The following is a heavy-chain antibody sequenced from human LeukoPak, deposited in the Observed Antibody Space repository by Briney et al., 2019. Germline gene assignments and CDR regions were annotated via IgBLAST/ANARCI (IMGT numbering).Heavy chain of an antibody. CDR2: ISAYNGNT. J-gene: IGHJ6*03. V-gene: IGHV1-18*01. CDR1: GYTFTSYG. Sequence: GASVKVSCKASGYTFTSYGISWVRQAPGQGLEWMGWISAYNGNTNYAQKLQGRVTVTTDTSTSTAYMELRSLRSDDTAVYYCARAYSANIVVVPAAMSYYYYYYMDVWGKGTTVTVSS. CDR3: ARAYSANIVVVPAAMSYYYYYYMDV. D-gene: IGHD2-2*01.